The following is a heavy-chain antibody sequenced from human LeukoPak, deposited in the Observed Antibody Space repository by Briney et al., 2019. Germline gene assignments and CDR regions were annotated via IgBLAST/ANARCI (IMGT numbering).Heavy chain of an antibody. V-gene: IGHV3-48*04. CDR3: ARDDSSWARPPYYYYYYGMDV. J-gene: IGHJ6*02. CDR2: ISSSGSTI. Sequence: PGGSLRLSCAASGFTFSSYSMSWIRQAPGKGLEWVSYISSSGSTIYYADSVKGRFTISRDNAKNSLYLQMNSLRAEDTAVYYCARDDSSWARPPYYYYYYGMDVWGQGTTVTVSS. D-gene: IGHD6-13*01. CDR1: GFTFSSYS.